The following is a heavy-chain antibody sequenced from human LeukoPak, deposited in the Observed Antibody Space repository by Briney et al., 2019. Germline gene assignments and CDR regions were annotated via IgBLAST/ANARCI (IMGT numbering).Heavy chain of an antibody. V-gene: IGHV1-69*05. CDR2: IIPIFGTA. CDR1: AGTFSSYA. J-gene: IGHJ6*03. D-gene: IGHD3-3*01. Sequence: SVKVSCKACAGTFSSYAISWVRQAPGQGLEWMGGIIPIFGTANYAQKFQGRVTITTDESTSTAYMELSSLRSEDTAVYYCASGAIFGVVISGEYYYYMDVWGKGTTVTVTS. CDR3: ASGAIFGVVISGEYYYYMDV.